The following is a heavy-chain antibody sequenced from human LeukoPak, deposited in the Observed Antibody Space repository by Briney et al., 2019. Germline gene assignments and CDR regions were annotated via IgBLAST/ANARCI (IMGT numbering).Heavy chain of an antibody. V-gene: IGHV1-69*05. CDR1: GGTFSSYA. CDR2: IIPIFGTA. CDR3: ARVETGYSNKYYFDY. Sequence: SVKVSCKASGGTFSSYAISWVRQAPGQGLEWMGGIIPIFGTANYAQKFQGRVTITTDESTSTAYMELSSLRSEDTAVYYCARVETGYSNKYYFDYWGQGTLVTVSS. D-gene: IGHD6-13*01. J-gene: IGHJ4*02.